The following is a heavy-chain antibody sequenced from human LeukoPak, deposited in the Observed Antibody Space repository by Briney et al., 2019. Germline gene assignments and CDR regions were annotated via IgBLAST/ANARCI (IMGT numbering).Heavy chain of an antibody. Sequence: SGPTLVKPTQTLTLTCTFSGYSLSTSGVGVGWIRQPPGKALERLALIYWNDDKRYSSSLKSRLTITKDTSKNQVVLTMTNMDPVDTATYYCAHSRPSGSYYLYWGQGTLVTVSS. D-gene: IGHD3-10*01. V-gene: IGHV2-5*01. CDR1: GYSLSTSGVG. J-gene: IGHJ4*02. CDR3: AHSRPSGSYYLY. CDR2: IYWNDDK.